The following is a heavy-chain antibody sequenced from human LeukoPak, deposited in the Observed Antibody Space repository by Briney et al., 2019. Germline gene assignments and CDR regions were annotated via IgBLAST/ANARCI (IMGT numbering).Heavy chain of an antibody. V-gene: IGHV1-2*04. J-gene: IGHJ4*02. CDR3: ATYLAAAGQIFDY. CDR1: GYTFTGYY. Sequence: GASVKVSCKASGYTFTGYYMHWVRQAPGQGLEWMGWINPNSGGTNYAQKFQGWVTMTRDTSISTAYMELSRLRSDDTAVYYCATYLAAAGQIFDYWGQGTLVTVSS. CDR2: INPNSGGT. D-gene: IGHD6-13*01.